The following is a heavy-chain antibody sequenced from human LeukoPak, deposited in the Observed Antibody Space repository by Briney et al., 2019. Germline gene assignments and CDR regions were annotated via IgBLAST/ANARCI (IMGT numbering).Heavy chain of an antibody. CDR1: GFHFSTYG. Sequence: GRSLRLSCAASGFHFSTYGMHWVRQAPGKGLEWVGVIWYDGSNKIYAESVKGRFTISRDNSKNTLYLQMNSLRAEDTAVYYFARDRSWGSQCYFDYWGQGTLVTVSS. V-gene: IGHV3-33*01. D-gene: IGHD7-27*01. CDR2: IWYDGSNK. CDR3: ARDRSWGSQCYFDY. J-gene: IGHJ4*02.